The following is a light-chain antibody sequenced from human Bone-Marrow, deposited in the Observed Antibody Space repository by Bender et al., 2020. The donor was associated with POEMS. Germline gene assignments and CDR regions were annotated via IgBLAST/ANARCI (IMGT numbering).Light chain of an antibody. V-gene: IGLV3-1*01. CDR3: QAWDTYSVI. CDR2: QDT. J-gene: IGLJ2*01. Sequence: SYEVTQPPSVSVSPGQTASNTCSGDDLGEKYGSWEQQKPGQVPLLVIYQDTKGPPGIPGRFSGSNSGNTATLTISGTQAMDEADYYCQAWDTYSVIFGGGTKLTVL. CDR1: DLGEKY.